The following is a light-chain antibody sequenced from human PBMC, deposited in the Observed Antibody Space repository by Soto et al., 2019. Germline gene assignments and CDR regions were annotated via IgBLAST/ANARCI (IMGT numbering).Light chain of an antibody. J-gene: IGKJ3*01. CDR3: QQYNKWPVFT. CDR1: QSVASN. CDR2: GAS. Sequence: IVMTQSPATLSVSPGERATLSCRASQSVASNLAWYQQRLGQAPRLLVYGASTRATGIPARFSGSGSGTEFTLTIRSVQSEDFAVYYCQQYNKWPVFTFGPGTRVDIK. V-gene: IGKV3-15*01.